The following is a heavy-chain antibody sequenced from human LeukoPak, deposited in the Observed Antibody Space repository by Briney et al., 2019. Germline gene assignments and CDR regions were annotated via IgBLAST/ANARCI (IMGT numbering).Heavy chain of an antibody. Sequence: PGRSLRLSCAASGFTFRSYGMHWVRQAPGKGLEWVAVIWYDGSNKYYSDSVKGRFTISRDNSKNTLYLQMNSLSAEATAVDYCARRVARYYVDYWGQGTLVTVSS. CDR2: IWYDGSNK. J-gene: IGHJ4*02. V-gene: IGHV3-33*01. CDR1: GFTFRSYG. CDR3: ARRVARYYVDY.